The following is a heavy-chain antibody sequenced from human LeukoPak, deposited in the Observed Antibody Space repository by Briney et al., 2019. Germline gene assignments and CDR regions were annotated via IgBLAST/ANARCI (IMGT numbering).Heavy chain of an antibody. CDR3: ARRAYYDTSGYYPASGYFDL. J-gene: IGHJ2*01. Sequence: SETLSLTCTVSGGSIFSYYFNWIRQPPGKGLEWIGYIYSNGITNHNPSLRSQGTISIATSKNQFSLRLRSVAAADTAIYYCARRAYYDTSGYYPASGYFDLWGRGTLVTVSS. V-gene: IGHV4-4*08. D-gene: IGHD3-22*01. CDR1: GGSIFSYY. CDR2: IYSNGIT.